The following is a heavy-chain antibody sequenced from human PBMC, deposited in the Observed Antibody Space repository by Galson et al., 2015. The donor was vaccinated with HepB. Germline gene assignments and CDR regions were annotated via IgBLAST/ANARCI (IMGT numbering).Heavy chain of an antibody. CDR1: GDSVSSDSSA. CDR2: TYYRSQWYH. D-gene: IGHD6-25*01. Sequence: CAISGDSVSSDSSAWNWIRQSPSRGLEWLGRTYYRSQWYHDYSGSLQGRITINAETSTNQSFLQLDSVTPEDTAVYYCARDGYLGLVYYFDYWGPGILVTVS. V-gene: IGHV6-1*01. J-gene: IGHJ4*02. CDR3: ARDGYLGLVYYFDY.